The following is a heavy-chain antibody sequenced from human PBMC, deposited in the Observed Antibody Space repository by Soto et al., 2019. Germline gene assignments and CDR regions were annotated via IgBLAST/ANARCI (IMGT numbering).Heavy chain of an antibody. V-gene: IGHV3-48*01. Sequence: GGSLRLSCAASGLTFSSHAMNWVRQAPGKGLEWLSYITSTSSTKHYAASVEGRFTISRDNAKNSLYLHMNSLRAEDTAVYHCARGWGYFDNSGFPYFYAMDVWGQGTTVTV. D-gene: IGHD3-22*01. J-gene: IGHJ6*02. CDR3: ARGWGYFDNSGFPYFYAMDV. CDR1: GLTFSSHA. CDR2: ITSTSSTK.